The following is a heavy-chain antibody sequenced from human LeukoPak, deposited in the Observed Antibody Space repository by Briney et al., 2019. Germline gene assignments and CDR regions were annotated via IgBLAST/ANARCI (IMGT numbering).Heavy chain of an antibody. CDR1: GFTFSSYA. J-gene: IGHJ4*02. CDR3: RTMSYDY. V-gene: IGHV3-30*07. CDR2: ISYDGSNK. D-gene: IGHD3-10*02. Sequence: GGSLRLSCAASGFTFSSYAMHWVRQAPGKGLEWVAVISYDGSNKYYADSVKGRFTISRDNSKNTLYLQMNSLRAEDTAVYYCRTMSYDYWGQGTLVTVSS.